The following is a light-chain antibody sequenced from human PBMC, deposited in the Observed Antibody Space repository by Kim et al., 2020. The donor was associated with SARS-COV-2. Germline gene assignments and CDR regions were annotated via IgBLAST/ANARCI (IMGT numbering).Light chain of an antibody. Sequence: SPGQSITISCTGTSSDIGAYNYVSWYQQHTGKAPKLMIYDVSKRPSGVSNRFSGSKSGNTASLTISGLQAEDEADYYCSSYTGRVVFGGGTKVTVL. CDR3: SSYTGRVV. CDR2: DVS. J-gene: IGLJ2*01. V-gene: IGLV2-14*04. CDR1: SSDIGAYNY.